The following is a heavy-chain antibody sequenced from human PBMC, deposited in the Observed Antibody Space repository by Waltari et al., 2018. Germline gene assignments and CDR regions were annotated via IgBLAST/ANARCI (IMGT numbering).Heavy chain of an antibody. CDR3: VQGVTGIDY. D-gene: IGHD5-18*01. J-gene: IGHJ4*02. CDR2: IYYSGST. CDR1: GGYLRRRSYY. Sequence: QLQLQESGPGLVKPSETLSLTCTVSGGYLRRRSYYWGWIRQPPGKGLEWIGSIYYSGSTYYNPSLKSRVTISVDTSKNQFSLKLSSVTAADTAVYYCVQGVTGIDYWGQGTLVTVSS. V-gene: IGHV4-39*07.